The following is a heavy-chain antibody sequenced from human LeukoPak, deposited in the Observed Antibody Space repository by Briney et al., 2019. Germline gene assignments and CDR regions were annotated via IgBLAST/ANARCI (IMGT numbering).Heavy chain of an antibody. D-gene: IGHD3-10*02. Sequence: SETLSLTCTVSGGSISSYYWSWIRQPPGKGLEWIGYIYYSGSTNYNPSLKSRVTISVDTSKDQFSLKLSSVTAADTAVYYCARDIRLGSGSYYKGLDYWGQGTLVTVSS. J-gene: IGHJ4*02. V-gene: IGHV4-59*12. CDR1: GGSISSYY. CDR3: ARDIRLGSGSYYKGLDY. CDR2: IYYSGST.